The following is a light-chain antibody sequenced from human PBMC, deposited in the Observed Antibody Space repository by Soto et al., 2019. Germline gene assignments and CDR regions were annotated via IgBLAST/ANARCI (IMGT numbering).Light chain of an antibody. CDR2: GNS. J-gene: IGLJ1*01. V-gene: IGLV1-40*01. CDR1: SSNIGAGYD. CDR3: QSYDSSLNGYV. Sequence: QSVLAQPPSGSGAPGQRVTISCTGSSSNIGAGYDVHWYQHLPGTAPKVLIYGNSIRPSGVPDRFSGSKSGASASLAITGLQADDESDYYCQSYDSSLNGYVFGSGTKVTVL.